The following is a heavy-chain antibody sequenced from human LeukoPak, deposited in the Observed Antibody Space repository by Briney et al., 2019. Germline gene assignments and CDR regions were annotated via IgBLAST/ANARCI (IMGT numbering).Heavy chain of an antibody. V-gene: IGHV3-48*01. Sequence: GGSLRLSCAASGFTFSTYSMNWVRQAPGKGLEWVSYIGGSRSTIYYADSVKGRFTISRDNAKNSLYLQMNSLRAEDTAVYYCARGVAGYCSSTSCLYYYYYGMDVWGQGTTVTVSS. CDR3: ARGVAGYCSSTSCLYYYYYGMDV. CDR1: GFTFSTYS. J-gene: IGHJ6*02. CDR2: IGGSRSTI. D-gene: IGHD2-2*01.